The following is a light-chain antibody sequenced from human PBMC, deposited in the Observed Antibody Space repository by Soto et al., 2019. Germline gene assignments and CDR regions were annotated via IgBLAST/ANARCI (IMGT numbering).Light chain of an antibody. Sequence: QSALTQPPSVSGAPGQRVTISCTGSSSNIGAGYDVHWYQQFPGTAPKLLIYGNSNRPSGVPARFSGSKSGSSASLAITGLQAEDEADYYRQSYDSSLTGPKVLFGGGTKLTVL. CDR2: GNS. V-gene: IGLV1-40*01. J-gene: IGLJ2*01. CDR3: QSYDSSLTGPKVL. CDR1: SSNIGAGYD.